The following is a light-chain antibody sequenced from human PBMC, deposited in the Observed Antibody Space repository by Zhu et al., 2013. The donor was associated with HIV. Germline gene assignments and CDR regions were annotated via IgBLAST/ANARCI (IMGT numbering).Light chain of an antibody. Sequence: ESVLTQSPATLSLSPGERATLSCRASQSVSSYLAWYQRKPGQAPRLLIYDASNRATGIPARFSGSGSGTDFTLTISSLEPEDFATYYCQQFNSYPHNFGQGTMLEIK. J-gene: IGKJ2*01. CDR2: DAS. CDR3: QQFNSYPHN. CDR1: QSVSSY. V-gene: IGKV3-11*01.